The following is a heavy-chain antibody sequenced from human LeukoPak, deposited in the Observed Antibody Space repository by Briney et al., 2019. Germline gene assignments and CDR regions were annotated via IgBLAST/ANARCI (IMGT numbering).Heavy chain of an antibody. Sequence: ASVKVSCKASGYTFTSYDINWVRQATGQGLEWMGWMSPNSGNTGYAKKFQGRVTMTRNTTISTAYMEVSSLRSEDTAVYSCARGYYDSGTYSFDYWGQGTLVTVSS. D-gene: IGHD3-22*01. V-gene: IGHV1-8*01. CDR2: MSPNSGNT. CDR1: GYTFTSYD. J-gene: IGHJ4*02. CDR3: ARGYYDSGTYSFDY.